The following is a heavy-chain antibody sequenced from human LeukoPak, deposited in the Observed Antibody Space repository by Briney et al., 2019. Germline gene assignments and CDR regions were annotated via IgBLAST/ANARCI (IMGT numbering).Heavy chain of an antibody. J-gene: IGHJ4*02. V-gene: IGHV3-20*04. CDR1: GFIFEDNG. CDR3: ATHSYYYGSGSYPHYLDY. D-gene: IGHD3-10*01. CDR2: INWNGETT. Sequence: GGVLRLSCAASGFIFEDNGMSWVRQAPGKGLEWVSGINWNGETTGYVDSVKGRFTMSRDNAKNSLYLQMNSLRVEDTALYYCATHSYYYGSGSYPHYLDYWGQGTLVTVSS.